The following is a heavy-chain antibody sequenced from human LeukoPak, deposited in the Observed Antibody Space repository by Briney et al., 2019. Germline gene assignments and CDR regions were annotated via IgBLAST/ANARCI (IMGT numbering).Heavy chain of an antibody. CDR2: IWYDGSNK. D-gene: IGHD6-13*01. CDR3: AKALAGTGLGY. V-gene: IGHV3-33*06. CDR1: GFTFSSYG. Sequence: TGRSLRLSCAASGFTFSSYGMHWVRQAPGKGLERVAVIWYDGSNKYYADSVKGRFTISRDNSKNTLYLQMNSLRVEDTAVYYCAKALAGTGLGYWGQGTLVTVSS. J-gene: IGHJ4*02.